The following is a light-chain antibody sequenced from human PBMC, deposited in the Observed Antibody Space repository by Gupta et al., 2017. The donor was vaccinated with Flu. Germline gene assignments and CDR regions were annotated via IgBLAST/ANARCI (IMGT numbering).Light chain of an antibody. Sequence: SYVLTQPPSVSVAPGQTARITCWGNNIGSKGVHWYQQRAGQAPVLLVYDDSDRPSGTPERFSGSNSGNTATLTISRVEAGDEADYYCQVWDSSSDDWVFGGGTKLTVL. V-gene: IGLV3-21*02. CDR1: NIGSKG. CDR2: DDS. CDR3: QVWDSSSDDWV. J-gene: IGLJ3*02.